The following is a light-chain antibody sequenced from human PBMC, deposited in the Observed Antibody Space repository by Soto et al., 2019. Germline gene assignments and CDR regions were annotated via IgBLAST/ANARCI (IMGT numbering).Light chain of an antibody. J-gene: IGKJ3*01. V-gene: IGKV1-39*01. CDR2: AAS. CDR1: QNINIY. CDR3: QQSYTSPPFT. Sequence: DIQMTQSPSALSASVGDRVTITCRASQNINIYLHWYQQKPGKAPELLIFAASSVRSGVPSRFSGSESATEFSLAISSLQPEDVATYYCQQSYTSPPFTFGPGPKVDIK.